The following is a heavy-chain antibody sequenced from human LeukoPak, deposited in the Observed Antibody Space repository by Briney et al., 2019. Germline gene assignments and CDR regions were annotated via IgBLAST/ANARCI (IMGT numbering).Heavy chain of an antibody. CDR3: AKDDAWLRFGE. D-gene: IGHD3-10*01. CDR2: ISVAAGST. CDR1: GFTFSSYA. V-gene: IGHV3-23*01. Sequence: PGGSLRLSCAASGFTFSSYAMTWVRQAPGKGLEWVSGISVAAGSTYYADSVKGRFTISRDNSKNTLYLEVISLTAEDTAVYYCAKDDAWLRFGEWSQGTLVTVSS. J-gene: IGHJ4*02.